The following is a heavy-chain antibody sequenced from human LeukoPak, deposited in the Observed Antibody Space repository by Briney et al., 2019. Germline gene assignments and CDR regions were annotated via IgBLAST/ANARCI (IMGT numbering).Heavy chain of an antibody. CDR3: ALDPRLRWYDFDY. J-gene: IGHJ4*02. CDR1: GYTFTSYG. CDR2: ISAYHGNT. D-gene: IGHD4-23*01. V-gene: IGHV1-18*01. Sequence: ASVKVSCKASGYTFTSYGISWVRQAPGQGLEWMGWISAYHGNTNYAQKLQGRVTMAKDTSTSTAYMELRSLRSDDTAVYYCALDPRLRWYDFDYWGQGTLVTVSS.